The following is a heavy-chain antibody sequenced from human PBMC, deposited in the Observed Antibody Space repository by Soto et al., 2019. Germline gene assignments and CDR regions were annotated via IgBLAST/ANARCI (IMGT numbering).Heavy chain of an antibody. V-gene: IGHV1-3*01. CDR3: ASLAGDSSGWYFVDY. CDR2: INAGNGNT. D-gene: IGHD6-19*01. J-gene: IGHJ4*02. CDR1: GYTFTSYA. Sequence: ASVKVSCKASGYTFTSYAMHGGRQAPGQRLEWMGWINAGNGNTKYSQKFQGRVTITRATSASTAYMELSSLRSEDTAVYYCASLAGDSSGWYFVDYWGQGTLVTVSS.